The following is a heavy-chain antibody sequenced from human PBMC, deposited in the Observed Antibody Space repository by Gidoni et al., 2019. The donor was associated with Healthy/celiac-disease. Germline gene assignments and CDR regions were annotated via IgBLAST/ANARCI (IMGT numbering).Heavy chain of an antibody. V-gene: IGHV3-66*02. D-gene: IGHD2-2*01. J-gene: IGHJ3*02. CDR2: IYSVGST. Sequence: EVQLVESGGGLVQPGGCLRLCCAASGFTVSSYYMSWVRQAPGTGLEVVSVIYSVGSTYYADSVKGRFNISRDNSKNTLYLQMNSLRAEDTAVYYCASLTYPPGAFDIWGQGTMVTVSS. CDR3: ASLTYPPGAFDI. CDR1: GFTVSSYY.